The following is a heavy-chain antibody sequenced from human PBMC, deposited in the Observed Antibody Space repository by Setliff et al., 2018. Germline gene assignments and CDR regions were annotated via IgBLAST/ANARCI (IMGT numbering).Heavy chain of an antibody. CDR3: ARDADKYDSSENPIVDY. CDR1: GYTFTGYG. D-gene: IGHD3-22*01. V-gene: IGHV1-18*01. J-gene: IGHJ4*02. Sequence: ASVKVSCKASGYTFTGYGISWVRQAPGRGLEWMGYINTHNGDTYYAQKLQGRVTLSTDTSTNTGYMELRSLRSDDTAMYYCARDADKYDSSENPIVDYWGQGTQVTVSS. CDR2: INTHNGDT.